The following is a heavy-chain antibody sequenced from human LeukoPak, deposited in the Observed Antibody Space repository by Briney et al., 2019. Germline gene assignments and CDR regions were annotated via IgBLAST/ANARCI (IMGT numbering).Heavy chain of an antibody. J-gene: IGHJ4*02. CDR1: GFTFTSSG. V-gene: IGHV1-58*02. Sequence: GTSVKVSCKASGFTFTSSGMQWVRQARGQGLEWIGWIVVGSGNTNYAQKFQERVTITRDMSTSTAYMELSSLRSEDTAVYYCAAVDCSGGSCYSPAFDYWGPGTLVTVSS. CDR2: IVVGSGNT. D-gene: IGHD2-15*01. CDR3: AAVDCSGGSCYSPAFDY.